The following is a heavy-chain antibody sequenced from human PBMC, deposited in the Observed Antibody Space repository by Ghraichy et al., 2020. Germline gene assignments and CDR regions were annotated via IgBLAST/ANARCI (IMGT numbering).Heavy chain of an antibody. CDR2: INWNSGRI. V-gene: IGHV3-9*01. J-gene: IGHJ4*02. Sequence: GGSLRLSCAASGFTFDDYVIHWVRQAPGKGLEWLSGINWNSGRIGYADSVKGRFTMSRDSAKNSLYLQMNSLRAEDTALYYCAKDEKGFDYWGQGTLVTVSS. CDR3: AKDEKGFDY. CDR1: GFTFDDYV.